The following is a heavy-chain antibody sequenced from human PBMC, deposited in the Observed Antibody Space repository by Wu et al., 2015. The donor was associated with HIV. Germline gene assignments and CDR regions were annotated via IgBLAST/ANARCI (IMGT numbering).Heavy chain of an antibody. CDR1: GYTFTDYY. D-gene: IGHD3-3*01. CDR2: INPNSGGT. V-gene: IGHV1-2*02. CDR3: ASDSSEGPFSHYYFAL. J-gene: IGHJ4*02. Sequence: VKKPGASVIISCKASGYTFTDYYMHWMRQAPGQGLEWMGWINPNSGGTDYAQKFQGRLTMTRDSSISTAYMELSGLTSDDTAVYYCASDSSEGPFSHYYFALWGQGSLVTVSS.